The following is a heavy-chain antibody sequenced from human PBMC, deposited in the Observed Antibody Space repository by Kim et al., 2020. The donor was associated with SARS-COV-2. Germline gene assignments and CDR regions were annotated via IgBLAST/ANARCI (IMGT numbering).Heavy chain of an antibody. J-gene: IGHJ4*02. CDR1: GFTFSSYA. CDR2: ISGSGGST. D-gene: IGHD3-22*01. CDR3: AKDLRITMIVVVITAGFDY. Sequence: GGSLRLSCAASGFTFSSYAMSWVRQAPGKGLEWVSAISGSGGSTYYADSVKGRFTISRDNSKNTLYLQMNSLRAEETAVYYCAKDLRITMIVVVITAGFDYWGQGTLVTVSS. V-gene: IGHV3-23*01.